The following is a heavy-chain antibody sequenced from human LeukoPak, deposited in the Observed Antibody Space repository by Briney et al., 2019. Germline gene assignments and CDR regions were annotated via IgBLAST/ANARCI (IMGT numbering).Heavy chain of an antibody. CDR2: IYHSGST. J-gene: IGHJ4*02. Sequence: SETLSLTCAVSGGSISSSNWWSWVRQPPGKGLEWIGEIYHSGSTNYNPSLKSRVTISVDKSKNQFSLKLSSVTAADTAVYYCARGPGGYSSGWYYFDYWGQGTLVTVSS. D-gene: IGHD6-19*01. V-gene: IGHV4-4*02. CDR3: ARGPGGYSSGWYYFDY. CDR1: GGSISSSNW.